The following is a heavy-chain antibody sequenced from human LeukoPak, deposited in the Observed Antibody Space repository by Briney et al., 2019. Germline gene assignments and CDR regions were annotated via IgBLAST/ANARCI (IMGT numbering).Heavy chain of an antibody. CDR2: IYYSGST. D-gene: IGHD3-10*01. J-gene: IGHJ6*03. Sequence: SETLSLTCTVSGGSISSSSYYWGWIRQPPGKGLEWIGSIYYSGSTYYNPSLKSRVTISVDTSRNQFSLKLSSVTAADTAVYSCARHASSEGVGLESDVLLWFGEYSGSYMDVWGKGTTVTISS. CDR3: ARHASSEGVGLESDVLLWFGEYSGSYMDV. V-gene: IGHV4-39*01. CDR1: GGSISSSSYY.